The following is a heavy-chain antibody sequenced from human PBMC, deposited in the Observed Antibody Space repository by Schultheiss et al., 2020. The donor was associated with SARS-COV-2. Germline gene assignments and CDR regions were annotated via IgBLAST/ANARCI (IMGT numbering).Heavy chain of an antibody. CDR2: ISGSGGST. V-gene: IGHV3-23*01. CDR1: GFTFSSYA. CDR3: ARDSSSWGGPFDY. J-gene: IGHJ4*02. D-gene: IGHD6-13*01. Sequence: GGSLRLSCAASGFTFSSYAMSWVRQAPGKGLEWVSAISGSGGSTYYADSVKGRFTISRDNAKNSLYLQMNSLRAEDTAVYYCARDSSSWGGPFDYWGQGTLVTVSS.